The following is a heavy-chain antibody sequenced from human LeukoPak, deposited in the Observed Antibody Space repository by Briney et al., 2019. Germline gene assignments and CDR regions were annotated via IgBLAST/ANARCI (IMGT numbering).Heavy chain of an antibody. Sequence: SETLSLTCAVYGGSFSGYYWSWIRQPPGKGLEWIGEINHSGSTNYNPSLKSRVTISVDTSKNQFSLKLSSVTAADTAVYYCARAWELLNQAWFDPWGQGTLVTVSS. CDR2: INHSGST. D-gene: IGHD1-26*01. CDR3: ARAWELLNQAWFDP. V-gene: IGHV4-34*01. CDR1: GGSFSGYY. J-gene: IGHJ5*02.